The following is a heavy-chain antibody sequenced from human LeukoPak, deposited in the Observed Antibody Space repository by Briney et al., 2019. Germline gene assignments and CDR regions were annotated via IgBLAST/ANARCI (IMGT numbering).Heavy chain of an antibody. V-gene: IGHV3-7*01. J-gene: IGHJ4*02. Sequence: PGGSLRLSCAASGFTFSSYWMSWVRQAPGKGLEWVANIKQDGSEKYYVDSVKGRFTISRDNAKNSLYLQMNSLRAEDTAVYYCARDRDSSGWSPFDYWGQGTLVTVSS. CDR1: GFTFSSYW. CDR3: ARDRDSSGWSPFDY. D-gene: IGHD6-19*01. CDR2: IKQDGSEK.